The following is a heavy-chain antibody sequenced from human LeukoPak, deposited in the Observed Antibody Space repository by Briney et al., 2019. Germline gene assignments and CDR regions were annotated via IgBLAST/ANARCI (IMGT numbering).Heavy chain of an antibody. J-gene: IGHJ6*02. V-gene: IGHV3-74*01. D-gene: IGHD5-24*01. Sequence: GGSLRLSCAASGFTFSNYWMHWVRQAPGKGLVWVSRINTDGSTTTYADSVKGRFTISRDNAKNSLYLQMNSLRAEDTAVYYCARDREGYYYYGMDVWGQGTTVTVSS. CDR3: ARDREGYYYYGMDV. CDR2: INTDGSTT. CDR1: GFTFSNYW.